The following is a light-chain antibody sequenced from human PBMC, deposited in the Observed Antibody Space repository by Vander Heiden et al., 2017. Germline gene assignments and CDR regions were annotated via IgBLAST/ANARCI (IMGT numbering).Light chain of an antibody. CDR3: QQSYSNPPWT. CDR2: AAS. Sequence: IQMTQSPSSLSASVGDRVTITCRASQSISSYLNWYQQKPGKAPKLLIYAASSLQSGVPSRFSGSGSGTDFTLTISSLQPEDFATYYCQQSYSNPPWTFGQGTKVEIK. CDR1: QSISSY. J-gene: IGKJ1*01. V-gene: IGKV1-39*01.